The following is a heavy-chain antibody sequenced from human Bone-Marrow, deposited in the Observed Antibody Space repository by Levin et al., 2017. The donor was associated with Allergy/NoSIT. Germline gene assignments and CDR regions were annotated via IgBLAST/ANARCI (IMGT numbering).Heavy chain of an antibody. Sequence: GGSLRLSCAASGFTFSSYAMSWVRQAPGKGLEWVSAISGSGGSTYYADSVKGRFTISRDNSKNTLYLQMNSLRAEDTAVYYCAKDASDPQLVLSGDYFDYWGQGTLVTVSS. CDR1: GFTFSSYA. CDR3: AKDASDPQLVLSGDYFDY. D-gene: IGHD3-10*02. CDR2: ISGSGGST. V-gene: IGHV3-23*01. J-gene: IGHJ4*02.